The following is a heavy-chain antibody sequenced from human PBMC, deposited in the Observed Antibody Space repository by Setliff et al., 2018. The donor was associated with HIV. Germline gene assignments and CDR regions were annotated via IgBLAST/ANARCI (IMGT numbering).Heavy chain of an antibody. CDR1: GFTVYSYY. CDR3: VRNGNYYYYMDV. J-gene: IGHJ6*03. V-gene: IGHV3-66*02. Sequence: PGGSLRLSCAASGFTVYSYYMSWVRQAPGKGLEWVSVTYSDGNTYYADSVKGRFTVSRDNSKNTLHLQMNSLRGEDTAVYYCVRNGNYYYYMDVWGKGTTVTAP. CDR2: TYSDGNT.